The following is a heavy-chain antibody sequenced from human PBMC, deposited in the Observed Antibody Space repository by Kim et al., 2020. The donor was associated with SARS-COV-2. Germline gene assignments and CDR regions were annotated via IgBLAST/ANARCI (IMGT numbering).Heavy chain of an antibody. J-gene: IGHJ4*02. Sequence: NDAPKFQGGVTISADKSTSPAYMELGSLRSEDTAVYYCARDQGGSYRFDYWGQGTLVTVSS. V-gene: IGHV1-69*04. D-gene: IGHD1-26*01. CDR3: ARDQGGSYRFDY.